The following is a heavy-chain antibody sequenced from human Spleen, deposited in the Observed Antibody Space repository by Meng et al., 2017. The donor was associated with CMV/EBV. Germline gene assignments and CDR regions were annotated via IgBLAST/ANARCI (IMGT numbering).Heavy chain of an antibody. CDR2: INHSGST. D-gene: IGHD1-1*01. CDR3: ARVSFTGNFDY. Sequence: SLTCAVYGGSFSGYYWSWLRQPPGKGLEWIGEINHSGSTNYNPSLKSRVTISVDTSKNQFSLKLSSVTAADTAVYYCARVSFTGNFDYWGQGTLVTVSS. CDR1: GGSFSGYY. V-gene: IGHV4-34*01. J-gene: IGHJ4*02.